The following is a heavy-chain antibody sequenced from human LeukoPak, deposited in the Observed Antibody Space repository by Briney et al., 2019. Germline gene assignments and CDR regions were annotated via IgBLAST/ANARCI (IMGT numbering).Heavy chain of an antibody. CDR1: GGSISSSSYY. CDR3: ARHAQTSLFDY. V-gene: IGHV4-39*01. Sequence: PSETLSLTCTVSGGSISSSSYYWGWIRQPPGKGLEWIGSIYYSGSTYYNPSLKSRVTISVDTSKNQFSLKLSSVTAADTAVYYCARHAQTSLFDYWGQGTLVTVSS. CDR2: IYYSGST. J-gene: IGHJ4*02.